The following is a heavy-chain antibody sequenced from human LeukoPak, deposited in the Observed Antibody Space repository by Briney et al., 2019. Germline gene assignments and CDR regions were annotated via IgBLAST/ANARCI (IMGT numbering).Heavy chain of an antibody. CDR1: GFTVSSNY. CDR2: IYSGGST. CDR3: AKVPRTLGYSYGY. J-gene: IGHJ4*02. Sequence: GGSLRLSCAASGFTVSSNYMSWVRQAPGKGLEWVSVIYSGGSTYYADSVKGRFTISRDNSKNTLYLQMNSLRAEDTAVYYCAKVPRTLGYSYGYWGQGTLVTVSS. D-gene: IGHD5-18*01. V-gene: IGHV3-66*01.